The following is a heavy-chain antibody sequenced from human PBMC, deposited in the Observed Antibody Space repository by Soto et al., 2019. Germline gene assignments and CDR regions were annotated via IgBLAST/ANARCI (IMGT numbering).Heavy chain of an antibody. CDR1: GGSISSSSYY. CDR3: ASTAGTGWRYYYYGMNV. D-gene: IGHD6-19*01. J-gene: IGHJ6*02. V-gene: IGHV4-39*01. Sequence: PXATLSLTCTVSGGSISSSSYYWGWIRQPPGKGLEWIGSIYYSGSTYYNPSLKSRVTISVDTSKNQFSLKLSSVTAADTAVYYCASTAGTGWRYYYYGMNVWRQGTTVTVS. CDR2: IYYSGST.